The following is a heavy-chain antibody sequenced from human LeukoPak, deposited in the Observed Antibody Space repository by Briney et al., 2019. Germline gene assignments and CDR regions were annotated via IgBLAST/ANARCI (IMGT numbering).Heavy chain of an antibody. J-gene: IGHJ4*02. V-gene: IGHV1-2*06. CDR3: ARDYCCSTSCLFDY. CDR1: GYTFTGCH. D-gene: IGHD2-2*01. Sequence: ASVKVSCKASGYTFTGCHMHWVRQAPGQGLEWMGRINPNSGDTNYAQKFQGRVTMTRDTSISTAYMELSRLRSDDTAVYYCARDYCCSTSCLFDYWGQGTLVTVSS. CDR2: INPNSGDT.